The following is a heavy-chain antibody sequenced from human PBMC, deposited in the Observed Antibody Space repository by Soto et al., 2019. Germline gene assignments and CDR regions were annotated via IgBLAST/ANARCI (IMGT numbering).Heavy chain of an antibody. Sequence: PSETLSLTCSVSGGSVSSGSYYWSWIRQPPGKGLEWIGYIYYSGSTNYNPSLKCRVTISVDTSKNQFSLKLSSVTAADTAVYYCAREREGTDCSGGSCYGNYFDYWGQGTLVTVSS. CDR1: GGSVSSGSYY. CDR2: IYYSGST. D-gene: IGHD2-15*01. CDR3: AREREGTDCSGGSCYGNYFDY. J-gene: IGHJ4*02. V-gene: IGHV4-61*01.